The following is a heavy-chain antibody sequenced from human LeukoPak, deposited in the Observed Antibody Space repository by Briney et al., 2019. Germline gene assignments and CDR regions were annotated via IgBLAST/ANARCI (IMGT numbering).Heavy chain of an antibody. D-gene: IGHD2-2*02. CDR1: GYTFTSYY. CDR3: ARAAVVPAAISFGDY. CDR2: INPSGGST. J-gene: IGHJ4*02. Sequence: ASVKVSCKASGYTFTSYYMHWVRQAPGQGLEWMGIINPSGGSTSYAQKFQGRVTMTRDTSTSTVYMELSGLRSEDTAVYYCARAAVVPAAISFGDYWGQGTLVTVSS. V-gene: IGHV1-46*01.